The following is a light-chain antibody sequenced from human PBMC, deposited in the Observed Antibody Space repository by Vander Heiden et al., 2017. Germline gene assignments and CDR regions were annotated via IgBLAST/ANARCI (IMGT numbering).Light chain of an antibody. V-gene: IGKV3-20*01. CDR3: QQYGSSPPWT. CDR1: QSFSSSY. Sequence: EIVLTQSPGPLSLSPGERATLPCRASQSFSSSYLAWYQQKPGQAPRLLIYGASSRATGIPDGFSGSGSGTDFTLTISRLEPEDFAVYYCQQYGSSPPWTFGQGTKVEIK. CDR2: GAS. J-gene: IGKJ1*01.